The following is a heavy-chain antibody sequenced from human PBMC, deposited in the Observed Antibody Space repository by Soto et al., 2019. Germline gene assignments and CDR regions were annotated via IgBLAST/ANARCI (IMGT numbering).Heavy chain of an antibody. J-gene: IGHJ6*03. V-gene: IGHV4-34*01. Sequence: QVQLQQWGAGLLKPSETLSLTCAVYGGSFSGYQWSWIRQTPGKGLEWIGEINDSGNINYNPSLKSRVTILLDTPKTQISLKLSSVTAADSAVYYCARDLILWFGELSRRRGYYYYMDVWGKGTTVTVSS. CDR1: GGSFSGYQ. CDR2: INDSGNI. D-gene: IGHD3-10*01. CDR3: ARDLILWFGELSRRRGYYYYMDV.